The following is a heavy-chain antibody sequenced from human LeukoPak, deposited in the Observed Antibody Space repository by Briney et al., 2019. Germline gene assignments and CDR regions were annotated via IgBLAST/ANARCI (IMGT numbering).Heavy chain of an antibody. CDR1: GYSFTSYW. D-gene: IGHD3-22*01. V-gene: IGHV5-10-1*01. CDR3: ARHPNYDSSGSRFDP. J-gene: IGHJ5*02. CDR2: IDPSDSYT. Sequence: GESLKISCKGSGYSFTSYWISWVRQMPGKGLEWMGRIDPSDSYTNYSPSFQGHVTISVDKSISTAYLQWSSLKASDTAMYYCARHPNYDSSGSRFDPWGQGTLVTVSS.